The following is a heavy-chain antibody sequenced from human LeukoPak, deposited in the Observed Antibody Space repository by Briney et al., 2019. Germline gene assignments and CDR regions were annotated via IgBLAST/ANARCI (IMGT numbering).Heavy chain of an antibody. J-gene: IGHJ6*02. V-gene: IGHV4-31*03. CDR1: GGSISSGGYY. Sequence: SQTLSLTCTVSGGSISSGGYYWSWIRQHPGKGLEWIGYIYYSGSTYYNPSLKSRVTISVGTSKNQFSLKLSSVTAADTAVYYCARAPIFGVVIDYGMDVWGQGTTVTVSS. CDR2: IYYSGST. CDR3: ARAPIFGVVIDYGMDV. D-gene: IGHD3-3*01.